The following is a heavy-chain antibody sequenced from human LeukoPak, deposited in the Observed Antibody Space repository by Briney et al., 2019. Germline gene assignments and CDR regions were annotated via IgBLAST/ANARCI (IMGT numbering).Heavy chain of an antibody. V-gene: IGHV3-21*01. J-gene: IGHJ5*02. Sequence: GGSLRLSCAASGFTFSSYSMNWVHQAPGKGLEWVSSISGSSSYIYYADSVKGRFTISRDNAKNSLYLQMSSLRAEDTAVYYCARDPRGYCIGGSCYSLPDWFDPWGQGTLVTVSS. CDR3: ARDPRGYCIGGSCYSLPDWFDP. CDR1: GFTFSSYS. D-gene: IGHD2-15*01. CDR2: ISGSSSYI.